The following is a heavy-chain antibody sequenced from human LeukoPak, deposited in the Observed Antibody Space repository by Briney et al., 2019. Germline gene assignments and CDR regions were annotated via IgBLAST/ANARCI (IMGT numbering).Heavy chain of an antibody. CDR3: ATYCSSTSCYTPAEYFQH. Sequence: PSQTLSLTCTVSGDSISSTSYYWGWIRQPPGKGLEWIGNIHHSGRIYYNPTLKSRITISVKTDKNKFSLKLSSVTAADTAVYYCATYCSSTSCYTPAEYFQHWGQGTLVTVSS. D-gene: IGHD2-2*02. V-gene: IGHV4-39*07. CDR2: IHHSGRI. CDR1: GDSISSTSYY. J-gene: IGHJ1*01.